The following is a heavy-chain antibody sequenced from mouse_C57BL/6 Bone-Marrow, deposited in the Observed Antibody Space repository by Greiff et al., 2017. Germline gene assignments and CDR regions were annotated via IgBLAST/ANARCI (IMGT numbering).Heavy chain of an antibody. D-gene: IGHD1-1*01. Sequence: EVQVVESGGGLVKPGGSLKLSCAASGFTFSSYTMSWVRPTPEKRLEWVATISGGGGNTYYPDSVKGRFTISRDNAKNTLYLQMSSLRSEDTALYYCARRYYGSSWFAYWGQGTLVTVSA. CDR1: GFTFSSYT. CDR3: ARRYYGSSWFAY. CDR2: ISGGGGNT. V-gene: IGHV5-9*01. J-gene: IGHJ3*01.